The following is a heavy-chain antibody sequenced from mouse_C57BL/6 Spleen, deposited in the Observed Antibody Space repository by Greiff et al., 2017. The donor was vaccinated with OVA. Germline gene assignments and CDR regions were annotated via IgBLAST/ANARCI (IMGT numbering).Heavy chain of an antibody. CDR3: ARRVTTEVIDY. Sequence: VQLQQPGAELVKPGASVKMSCKASGYTFTSYWITWVKQRPGQGLEWIGDIYPGSGSTNYNEKFKSKATLTVDTSSSTAYMQLSSLTSDDSAVYYWARRVTTEVIDYWGQGTTLTVSA. CDR1: GYTFTSYW. CDR2: IYPGSGST. D-gene: IGHD1-1*01. J-gene: IGHJ2*01. V-gene: IGHV1-55*01.